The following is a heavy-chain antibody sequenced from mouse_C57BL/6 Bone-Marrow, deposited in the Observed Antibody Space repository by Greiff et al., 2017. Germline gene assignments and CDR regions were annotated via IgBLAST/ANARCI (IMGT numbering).Heavy chain of an antibody. Sequence: EVKVVESGGGLVQPGESLKLSCESNEYEFPSHDMSWVRKTPEKRLELVAAINSDGGSTYYPDTMERRFIISRDNTKKTLYLQMSSLRSEDTALYYCARNLNATERVDYWGQGTTLTVSS. J-gene: IGHJ2*01. CDR2: INSDGGST. D-gene: IGHD5-1*01. V-gene: IGHV5-2*01. CDR1: EYEFPSHD. CDR3: ARNLNATERVDY.